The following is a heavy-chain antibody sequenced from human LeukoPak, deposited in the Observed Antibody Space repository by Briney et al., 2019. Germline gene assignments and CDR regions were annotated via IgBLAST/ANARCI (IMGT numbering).Heavy chain of an antibody. D-gene: IGHD3-22*01. V-gene: IGHV4-59*01. CDR1: GGSISGYY. CDR3: ARGLSGYAARFDC. CDR2: MSYSGST. J-gene: IGHJ4*02. Sequence: SKTLSLTCTVSGGSISGYYWSWIRQPPGKGLEWIGYMSYSGSTNYNPSLKSRVTISVDTSKNQFSLKLSSVTAADTAVYSCARGLSGYAARFDCWSQGTLVTVSS.